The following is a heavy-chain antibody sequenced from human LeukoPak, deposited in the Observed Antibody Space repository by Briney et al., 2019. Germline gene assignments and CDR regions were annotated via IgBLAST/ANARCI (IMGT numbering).Heavy chain of an antibody. CDR1: GYTFTSYG. J-gene: IGHJ5*02. CDR3: ARVPSGSYGCWFDP. D-gene: IGHD1-26*01. CDR2: ISAYNGNT. V-gene: IGHV1-18*01. Sequence: ASVKVSCKAFGYTFTSYGISWVRQAPGQGLEWMGWISAYNGNTNYAQKLQGRVTMTTDTSTSTAYMELRSLRSDDTAVYYCARVPSGSYGCWFDPWGQGTLVTVSS.